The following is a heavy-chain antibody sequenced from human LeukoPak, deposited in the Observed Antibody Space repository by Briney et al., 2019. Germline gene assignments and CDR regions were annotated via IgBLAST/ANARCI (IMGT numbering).Heavy chain of an antibody. CDR2: IIPILGIA. Sequence: SVKVSCKASGGTFSSYAISWVRQAPGQGLEWMGRIIPILGIANYAQKFQGRVTITADKSTSTAYMELSSLRSEDTAVYYCARWYYYDSSGYFDDAFDIWGQRTIVTVSS. CDR1: GGTFSSYA. J-gene: IGHJ3*02. D-gene: IGHD3-22*01. CDR3: ARWYYYDSSGYFDDAFDI. V-gene: IGHV1-69*04.